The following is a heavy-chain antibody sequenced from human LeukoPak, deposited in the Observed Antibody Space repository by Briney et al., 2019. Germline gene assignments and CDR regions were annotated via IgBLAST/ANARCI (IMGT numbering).Heavy chain of an antibody. Sequence: PSETLSLTCAVYGGSFSGYYWSWIRQPPGKGLEWIGEINHSGSTYYNPSLKSRVTISVDTSKNQFSLKLSSVTAADTAVYYCAGGTMIVGIFDYWGQGTLVTVSS. D-gene: IGHD3-22*01. V-gene: IGHV4-34*01. CDR1: GGSFSGYY. CDR2: INHSGST. J-gene: IGHJ4*02. CDR3: AGGTMIVGIFDY.